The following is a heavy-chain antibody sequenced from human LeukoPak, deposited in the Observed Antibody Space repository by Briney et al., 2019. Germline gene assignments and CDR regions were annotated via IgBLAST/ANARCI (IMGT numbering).Heavy chain of an antibody. J-gene: IGHJ5*01. Sequence: PGGSLRLSCAASGFTFSSYAMSWVRQAPGKGLEWVSAISGSGGSTYYADSVKGRFTISRDNSKNTLYLQMYSLRAGDTAVYYCAKDSLPDPSSSGWFDSWGQGTLVTVAS. V-gene: IGHV3-23*01. CDR3: AKDSLPDPSSSGWFDS. CDR2: ISGSGGST. D-gene: IGHD6-19*01. CDR1: GFTFSSYA.